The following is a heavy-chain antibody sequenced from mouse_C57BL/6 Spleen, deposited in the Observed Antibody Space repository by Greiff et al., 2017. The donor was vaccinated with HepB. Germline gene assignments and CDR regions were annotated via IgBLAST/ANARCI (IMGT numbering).Heavy chain of an antibody. CDR1: GYSITSGYY. Sequence: DVQLQESGPGLVKPSQSLSLTCSVTGYSITSGYYWNWIRQFPGNKLEWMGYISYDGSNNYNPSLKNRTSITRDTSKNQFFLKLNSVTTEDTATYYCARRAVVSDWYFDVWGTGTTVTVSS. CDR3: ARRAVVSDWYFDV. D-gene: IGHD1-1*01. V-gene: IGHV3-6*01. J-gene: IGHJ1*03. CDR2: ISYDGSN.